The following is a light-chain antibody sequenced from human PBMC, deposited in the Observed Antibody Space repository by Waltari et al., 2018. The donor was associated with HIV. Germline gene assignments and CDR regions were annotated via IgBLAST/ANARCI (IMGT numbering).Light chain of an antibody. CDR2: DAS. CDR3: QQRSNWLWT. J-gene: IGKJ1*01. CDR1: QSVSSY. V-gene: IGKV3-11*01. Sequence: EIVLTQSPATLSLSPGERATLSCRASQSVSSYLAWYQQKPGQAPRLLIDDASNRATGIPARFSGSGSGTDFTLTISSLEPEDFAVYYCQQRSNWLWTFGQGTKVEIK.